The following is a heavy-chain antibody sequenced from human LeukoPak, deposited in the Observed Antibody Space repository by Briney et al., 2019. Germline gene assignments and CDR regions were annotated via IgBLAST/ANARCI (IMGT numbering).Heavy chain of an antibody. Sequence: ASVKVFCKASGYTFTSYYMHWVRQAPGQGHEWMGIINPSGGSTSYAQKFQGRVTMTRDMSTSTVYMELSSLRSEDTAVYYCATRRTEGLFIRGFDYWGQGTLVTVSS. D-gene: IGHD3/OR15-3a*01. J-gene: IGHJ4*02. V-gene: IGHV1-46*01. CDR1: GYTFTSYY. CDR3: ATRRTEGLFIRGFDY. CDR2: INPSGGST.